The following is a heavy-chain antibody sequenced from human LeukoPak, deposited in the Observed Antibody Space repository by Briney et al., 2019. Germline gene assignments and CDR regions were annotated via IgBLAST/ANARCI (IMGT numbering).Heavy chain of an antibody. CDR2: IRYDGSNK. Sequence: GGSLRLSCAASGFTFSSYGMHWVRQAPGKGLEGVAFIRYDGSNKYYADSVKGRFTISRDNSKNTLYLQMNSLRAEDTAVYYCAKDLGSSWYFFDYWGQGTLVTVSS. J-gene: IGHJ4*02. CDR3: AKDLGSSWYFFDY. CDR1: GFTFSSYG. V-gene: IGHV3-30*02. D-gene: IGHD6-13*01.